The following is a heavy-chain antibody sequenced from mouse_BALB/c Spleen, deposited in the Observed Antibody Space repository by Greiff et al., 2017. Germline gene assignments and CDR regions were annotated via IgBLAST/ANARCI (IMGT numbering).Heavy chain of an antibody. Sequence: QVQLQQSGAELVRPGTSVKISCKASGYTFTNYWLGWVKQRPGHGLEWIGDIYPGGGYTNYNEKFKGKATLTADTSSSTAYMQLSSLTSEDSAVYSCARSRGIYYGNYRGFAYWGQGTLVTVSA. V-gene: IGHV1-63*02. J-gene: IGHJ3*01. D-gene: IGHD2-1*01. CDR3: ARSRGIYYGNYRGFAY. CDR1: GYTFTNYW. CDR2: IYPGGGYT.